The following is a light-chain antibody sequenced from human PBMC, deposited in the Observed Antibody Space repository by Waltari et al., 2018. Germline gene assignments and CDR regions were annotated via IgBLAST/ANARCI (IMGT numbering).Light chain of an antibody. CDR1: QSVSSH. J-gene: IGKJ1*01. CDR2: EAS. CDR3: QQRSNWPS. V-gene: IGKV3-11*01. Sequence: IVLTQSPATLSFSPGATATLSCTASQSVSSHLAWYQQKPGQAPRPLIYEASKRATGIPARCSGSGSGTDFTLTITSLEPEDCAVFFCQQRSNWPSFGPGTKVEIK.